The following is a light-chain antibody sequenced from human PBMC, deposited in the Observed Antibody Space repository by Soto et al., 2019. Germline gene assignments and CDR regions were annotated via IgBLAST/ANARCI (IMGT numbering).Light chain of an antibody. J-gene: IGLJ3*02. CDR2: EVS. V-gene: IGLV2-14*01. CDR3: SSSTSTTTGV. Sequence: QSALTQPASVSGSPGQSITISCTGTSSDVGGYNYVSWYQQHPGKAPKLMIFEVSNRPSGVSNRFSGSKSGNTASLTISGLQAEDDAVYYCSSSTSTTTGVFGGGTKLTVL. CDR1: SSDVGGYNY.